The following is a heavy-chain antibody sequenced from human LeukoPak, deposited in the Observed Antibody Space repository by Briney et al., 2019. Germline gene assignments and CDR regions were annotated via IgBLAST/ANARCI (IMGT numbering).Heavy chain of an antibody. D-gene: IGHD4-11*01. CDR1: GGSISNYY. Sequence: SETLSLTCTVSGGSISNYYLSWIRQPAGKGLEWIGRIYSRVTTYNPSLKSRVTMSADTSRNHVSLTLNSVTAADTAVYYCASNQGSSNTRFDYWGQGTRVTVSS. J-gene: IGHJ4*02. CDR3: ASNQGSSNTRFDY. V-gene: IGHV4-4*07. CDR2: IYSRVT.